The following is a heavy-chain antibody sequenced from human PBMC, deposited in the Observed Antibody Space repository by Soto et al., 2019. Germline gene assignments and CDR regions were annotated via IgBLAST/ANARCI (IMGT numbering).Heavy chain of an antibody. D-gene: IGHD3-9*01. V-gene: IGHV1-18*04. Sequence: QVQLVQSGAEVKKPGASVKVSCKASGYTFTSYGISWVRQAPGQGLEWMGWISAYNGNTNYAQKLQGRVTMTTDTSTSTAYMELRNLRSDDTAVYYCARDPYDILTPTRFDYWGQGTLVTVSS. CDR2: ISAYNGNT. J-gene: IGHJ4*02. CDR3: ARDPYDILTPTRFDY. CDR1: GYTFTSYG.